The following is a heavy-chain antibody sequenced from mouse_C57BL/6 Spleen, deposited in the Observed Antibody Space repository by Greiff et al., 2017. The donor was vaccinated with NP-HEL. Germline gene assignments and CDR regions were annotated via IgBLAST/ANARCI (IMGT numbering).Heavy chain of an antibody. D-gene: IGHD2-10*01. J-gene: IGHJ4*01. Sequence: ESGPGLVKPSQSLSLTCSVTGYSITSGYYWNWIRQFPGNKLEWMGYISYDGSNNYNPSLKNRISITRDTSKNQFFLKLNSVTTEDTATYYCARDAGLLTTMDYWGQGTSVTVSS. V-gene: IGHV3-6*01. CDR2: ISYDGSN. CDR3: ARDAGLLTTMDY. CDR1: GYSITSGYY.